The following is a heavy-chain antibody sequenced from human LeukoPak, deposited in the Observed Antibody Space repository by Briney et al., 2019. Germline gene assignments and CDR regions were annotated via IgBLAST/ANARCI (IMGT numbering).Heavy chain of an antibody. CDR1: SSSSYH. J-gene: IGHJ4*02. CDR2: ISGSSGNT. Sequence: SSSSYHWGWIRQPPGKGLEWVSAISGSSGNTYYADSVKGRFTISRDNSKNTLYLQMNSLRAEDTAIYYCAKPARVGAVDYWGQGTLVTVSS. D-gene: IGHD6-13*01. CDR3: AKPARVGAVDY. V-gene: IGHV3-23*01.